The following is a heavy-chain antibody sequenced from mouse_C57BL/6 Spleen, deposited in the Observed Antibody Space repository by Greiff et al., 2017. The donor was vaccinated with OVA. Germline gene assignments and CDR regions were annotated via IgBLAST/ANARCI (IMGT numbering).Heavy chain of an antibody. V-gene: IGHV1-26*01. CDR3: ARDLFFAY. Sequence: EVQLQQSGPELVKPGASVKISCKASGYTFTDYYMNWVKQSHGKSLEWIGDINPNNGGTSYNQKFKGKATLTVDKSSSTAYMELRSLTSEDSAVYYCARDLFFAYWGQGTLVTVSA. J-gene: IGHJ3*01. CDR1: GYTFTDYY. D-gene: IGHD6-1*01. CDR2: INPNNGGT.